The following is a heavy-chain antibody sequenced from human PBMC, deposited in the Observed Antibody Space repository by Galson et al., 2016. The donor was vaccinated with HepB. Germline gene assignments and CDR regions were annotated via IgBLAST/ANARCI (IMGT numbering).Heavy chain of an antibody. CDR3: ARSPGYCSGGSCRPTWFAP. D-gene: IGHD2-15*01. V-gene: IGHV1-69*13. CDR1: GGTFSSFA. Sequence: SVKVSCKASGGTFSSFAISWVRQAPGQGLEWMGGTISIFGTPIYAQKFQGRVTITADDSTRVAHMELRTLTSDDTAVYYCARSPGYCSGGSCRPTWFAPWGQGTLVTVSS. CDR2: TISIFGTP. J-gene: IGHJ5*02.